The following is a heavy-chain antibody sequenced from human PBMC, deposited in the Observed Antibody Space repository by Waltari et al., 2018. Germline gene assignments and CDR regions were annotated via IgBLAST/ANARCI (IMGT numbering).Heavy chain of an antibody. J-gene: IGHJ4*02. CDR3: ARDRGRGIYLDS. Sequence: QFQLHESGPGLVKPSGTLSLTCAVPGDSMSNTDWWSWVRQSPGKGLKWIGQVQRGGRTNYHPSFSSRVTVSVDTSTDQVSLKVTSATAADTAVYFCARDRGRGIYLDSWGRGILVTVSP. D-gene: IGHD2-15*01. CDR2: VQRGGRT. V-gene: IGHV4-4*02. CDR1: GDSMSNTDW.